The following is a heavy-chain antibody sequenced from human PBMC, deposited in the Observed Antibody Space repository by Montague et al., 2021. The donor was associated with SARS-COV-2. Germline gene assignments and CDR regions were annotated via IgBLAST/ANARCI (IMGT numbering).Heavy chain of an antibody. J-gene: IGHJ4*02. CDR3: ARAKPMVYGSYDY. CDR2: ISSGGSGT. Sequence: SLRLSCAASGFRFGSYAMSWVRQAPGKGLEYVSAISSGGSGTYYINSVKGRFTISRDNSRNTLYLQMSSLRGEDMAVYYCARAKPMVYGSYDYWGQGTSVAVSS. D-gene: IGHD2-8*01. CDR1: GFRFGSYA. V-gene: IGHV3-64*01.